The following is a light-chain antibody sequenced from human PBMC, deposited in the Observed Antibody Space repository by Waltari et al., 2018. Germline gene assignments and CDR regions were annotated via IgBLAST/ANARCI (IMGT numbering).Light chain of an antibody. J-gene: IGKJ1*01. V-gene: IGKV3D-20*01. Sequence: EIVLTQSPATLSLSPGERATLSCGASQSVASNYLAWYQQKPGLAPRLLIYDESSRATGIPARFSGSGSGTDFTLTISRLEPEDFAVYFCQQYAGSPWTFGQGTKVEIK. CDR2: DES. CDR1: QSVASNY. CDR3: QQYAGSPWT.